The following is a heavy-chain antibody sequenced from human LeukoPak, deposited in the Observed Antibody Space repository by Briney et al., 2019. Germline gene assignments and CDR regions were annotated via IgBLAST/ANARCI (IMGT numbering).Heavy chain of an antibody. CDR1: GFTFKSYA. V-gene: IGHV3-23*01. CDR3: AKGGGGLSNGFVDY. CDR2: ISGSGGSA. D-gene: IGHD3-16*02. Sequence: PGGSLRLSCAASGFTFKSYAMSWVRQAPGKGLEWVSAISGSGGSAYYADSVKGRFTISRDNSKNPLYLQMNSLRAEDTAVYYCAKGGGGLSNGFVDYWGQGTLVTVSS. J-gene: IGHJ4*02.